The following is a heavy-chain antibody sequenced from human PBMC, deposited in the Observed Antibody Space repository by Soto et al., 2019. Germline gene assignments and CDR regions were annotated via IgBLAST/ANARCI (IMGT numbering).Heavy chain of an antibody. CDR3: AVRIAARGRFFDY. J-gene: IGHJ4*02. Sequence: LSLTCTVSGGSISSSSYYWGWIRQPPGKGLEWIGSIYYSGSTYYNPSLKSRVTISVDTSKNQFSLKLSSVTAADTAVYYCAVRIAARGRFFDYWGQGTLVTVPS. D-gene: IGHD6-6*01. CDR2: IYYSGST. CDR1: GGSISSSSYY. V-gene: IGHV4-39*01.